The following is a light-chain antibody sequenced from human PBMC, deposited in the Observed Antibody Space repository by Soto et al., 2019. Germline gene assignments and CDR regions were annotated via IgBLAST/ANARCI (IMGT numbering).Light chain of an antibody. CDR2: DAS. Sequence: EIVLTQSPATLSLSPGERATLSCRASQSVSSSLAWYQQKPGQAPRLLIYDASNRATGIPARLSGSGSGTDLTLTISSLEPEDFAVYYCHQRINWPLFTFGPGTKVDIK. CDR3: HQRINWPLFT. J-gene: IGKJ3*01. V-gene: IGKV3-11*01. CDR1: QSVSSS.